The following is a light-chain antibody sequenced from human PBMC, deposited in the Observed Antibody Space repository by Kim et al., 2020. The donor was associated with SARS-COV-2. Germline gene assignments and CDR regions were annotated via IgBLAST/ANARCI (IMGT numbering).Light chain of an antibody. CDR2: GAS. CDR1: QSVSSTY. V-gene: IGKV3-20*01. CDR3: QQYGSPLVT. Sequence: EIVLTQSPGTLSLSPGERAALSCRASQSVSSTYLAWYQQKPGQAPRLLIYGASSRATGIPDRFGGGGSGTDFTLTISRLEPEDFAVYYCQQYGSPLVTFGPGTKVDIK. J-gene: IGKJ3*01.